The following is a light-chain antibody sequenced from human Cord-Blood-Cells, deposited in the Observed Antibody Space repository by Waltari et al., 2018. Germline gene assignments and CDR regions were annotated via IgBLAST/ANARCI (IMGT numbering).Light chain of an antibody. CDR2: GAS. Sequence: EIVLTPSPATLSVSPGERSTLSCRASQSVSSNLAWYQQKPGQAARLLIYGASTRATGIPARFSGTGPGKEVTLTISSLQSEDFAVYYCEQYKNWPPYTFGQGTKLEIK. V-gene: IGKV3-15*01. CDR3: EQYKNWPPYT. J-gene: IGKJ2*01. CDR1: QSVSSN.